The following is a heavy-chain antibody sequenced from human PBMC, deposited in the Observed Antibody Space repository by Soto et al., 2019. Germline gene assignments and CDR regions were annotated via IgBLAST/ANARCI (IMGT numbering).Heavy chain of an antibody. J-gene: IGHJ3*02. Sequence: ASVKDSCKASGYTFTGYYMHWVRQAPGQGLEWMGGINPTSGSTNYAQKFQGWITMTRATSISTAYMELSRRRYYDTAVYDCGRAAGAMGAFDIWGQGTMVTVSS. CDR3: GRAAGAMGAFDI. D-gene: IGHD6-19*01. CDR1: GYTFTGYY. V-gene: IGHV1-2*04. CDR2: INPTSGST.